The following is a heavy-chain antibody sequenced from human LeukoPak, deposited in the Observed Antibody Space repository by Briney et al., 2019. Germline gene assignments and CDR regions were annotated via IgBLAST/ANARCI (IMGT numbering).Heavy chain of an antibody. D-gene: IGHD3-9*01. CDR1: GFTFSSYG. J-gene: IGHJ6*02. CDR2: ISYDGSNK. CDR3: AKDRADYDILTGYSGGYYYYGMDV. Sequence: GGSLRLSCAASGFTFSSYGTHWVRQAPGKGLEWVAVISYDGSNKYYADSVKGRFTISRDNSKNTLYLQMNSLRAEDTAVYYCAKDRADYDILTGYSGGYYYYGMDVWGQGTTVTVSS. V-gene: IGHV3-30*18.